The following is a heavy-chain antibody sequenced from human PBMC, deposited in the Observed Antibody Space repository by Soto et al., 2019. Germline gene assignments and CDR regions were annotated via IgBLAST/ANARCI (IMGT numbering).Heavy chain of an antibody. CDR2: ISGSGLNK. V-gene: IGHV3-23*01. D-gene: IGHD1-26*01. CDR1: GFTFERFG. CDR3: AKNQGVELVPHSTVHWFDT. Sequence: GGSLRLSCAASGFTFERFGMSWVRQAPGKGLEWISSISGSGLNKYYADSVKGRFTISRDNSKNTVYLELSNLRAKDTAVYHCAKNQGVELVPHSTVHWFDTCGQG. J-gene: IGHJ5*02.